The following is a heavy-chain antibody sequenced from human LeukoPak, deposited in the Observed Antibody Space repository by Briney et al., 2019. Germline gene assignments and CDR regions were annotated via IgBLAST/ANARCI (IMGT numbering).Heavy chain of an antibody. CDR1: GFTVRSNY. Sequence: GGSLRLSCAASGFTVRSNYMIWVRQAPGKGLEWVSVLHSGGKTQYADSVKGRFTISRDNFKNTLDLQMNSLRAEVTAVYYCARIGSRGWNGNDYWFFDLWGRGTLVSVSS. CDR3: ARIGSRGWNGNDYWFFDL. CDR2: LHSGGKT. D-gene: IGHD6-19*01. J-gene: IGHJ2*01. V-gene: IGHV3-53*01.